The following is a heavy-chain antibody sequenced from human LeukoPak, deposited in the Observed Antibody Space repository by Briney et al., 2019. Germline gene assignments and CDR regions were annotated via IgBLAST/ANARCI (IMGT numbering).Heavy chain of an antibody. CDR3: AREGHDYYDSSGYYGRNWFDP. CDR1: GGSISSGSYY. J-gene: IGHJ5*02. V-gene: IGHV4-61*02. Sequence: SETLSLTCTVSGGSISSGSYYWGWIRQPAGKGLEWIGRIYTSGSTNYNPSLKSRVTISVDTSKNQFSLKLSSVTAADTAVYYCAREGHDYYDSSGYYGRNWFDPWGQGTLVTVSS. D-gene: IGHD3-22*01. CDR2: IYTSGST.